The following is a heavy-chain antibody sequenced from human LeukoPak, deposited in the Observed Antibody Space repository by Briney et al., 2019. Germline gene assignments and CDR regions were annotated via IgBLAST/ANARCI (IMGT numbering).Heavy chain of an antibody. CDR3: ARVGDYSNFVPDY. D-gene: IGHD4-11*01. CDR2: ISTYNGNT. CDR1: GYTLSNFG. Sequence: ASVKVSCKASGYTLSNFGIAWGRQAPGQGLEWMGWISTYNGNTNYAQKFQGRVTMPTDTSTRTAYMELRRLRSDDTAVYYCARVGDYSNFVPDYWGQGTLVTVSS. V-gene: IGHV1-18*01. J-gene: IGHJ4*02.